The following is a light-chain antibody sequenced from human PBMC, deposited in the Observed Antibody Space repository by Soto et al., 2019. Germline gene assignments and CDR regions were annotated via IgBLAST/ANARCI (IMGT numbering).Light chain of an antibody. CDR2: GNA. Sequence: QSVLTQPPSVSGAPGQRVSVSCTGSGSNIGSPYGVHWYQHLPGTAPKLIIYGNANRPSGVPDRFSGSKSGTSASLAITGLQAEDEADYFCQSYDSSLSGYVFGPGTKLTVL. CDR1: GSNIGSPYG. J-gene: IGLJ1*01. V-gene: IGLV1-40*01. CDR3: QSYDSSLSGYV.